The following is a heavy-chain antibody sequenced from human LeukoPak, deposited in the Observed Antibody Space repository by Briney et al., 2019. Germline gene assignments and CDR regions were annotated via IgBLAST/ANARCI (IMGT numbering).Heavy chain of an antibody. CDR3: ARRVDATRWFDP. J-gene: IGHJ5*02. D-gene: IGHD2-15*01. CDR2: INSDGTST. Sequence: GGSLRLSCAASGFTFSNYFMHWVRQAPGKGLVWVSRINSDGTSTMYADSVKGRFTISRDNAKNTLYLQMNSLSDEDTAVYYCARRVDATRWFDPWGQGTLVTVSS. CDR1: GFTFSNYF. V-gene: IGHV3-74*03.